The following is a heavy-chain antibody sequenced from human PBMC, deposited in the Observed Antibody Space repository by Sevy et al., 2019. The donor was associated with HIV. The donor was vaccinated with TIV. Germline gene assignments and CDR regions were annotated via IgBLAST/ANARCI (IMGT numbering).Heavy chain of an antibody. D-gene: IGHD3-16*01. CDR2: IAHDGNYR. V-gene: IGHV3-30*18. J-gene: IGHJ6*02. CDR3: AKNRPPGGSYFSRHGMDV. Sequence: GGSLRLSCTASGFTFSTYDIHWVRQAPGKGLECVAIIAHDGNYRYYSDSVRGRFSMSRDNSKNTAYLQMSGLSVEDTAVYYCAKNRPPGGSYFSRHGMDVWGRGTTVTVSS. CDR1: GFTFSTYD.